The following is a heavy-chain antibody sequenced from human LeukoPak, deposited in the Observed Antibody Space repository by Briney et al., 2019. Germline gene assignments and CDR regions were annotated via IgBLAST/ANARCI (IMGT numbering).Heavy chain of an antibody. V-gene: IGHV3-33*06. D-gene: IGHD2-2*01. Sequence: GGSLRLSCEASGFNFSSYGMPWVRQAPGKGLEWVGDIWCDGTNKQYADSVKGRFTISVDNSKNMLSLLMNSLRAEDTAVYYCAKTIVPAAPSYYYYMDVWGNGTTLTVS. CDR1: GFNFSSYG. CDR3: AKTIVPAAPSYYYYMDV. J-gene: IGHJ6*03. CDR2: IWCDGTNK.